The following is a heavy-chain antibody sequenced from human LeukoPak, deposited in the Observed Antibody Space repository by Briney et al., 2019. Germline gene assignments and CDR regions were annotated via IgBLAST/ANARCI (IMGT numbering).Heavy chain of an antibody. J-gene: IGHJ4*02. CDR3: ARVHPKYYDILTGYHTTEGTTGHFDY. CDR1: GGSFSGYY. V-gene: IGHV4-34*01. Sequence: LETLSLTCAVYGGSFSGYYWSWIRQPPGKGLEWIGEINHSGSTNYNPSLKSRVTISVDTSKNQFSLKLSSVTAADTAVYYCARVHPKYYDILTGYHTTEGTTGHFDYWGQGTLVTVSS. D-gene: IGHD3-9*01. CDR2: INHSGST.